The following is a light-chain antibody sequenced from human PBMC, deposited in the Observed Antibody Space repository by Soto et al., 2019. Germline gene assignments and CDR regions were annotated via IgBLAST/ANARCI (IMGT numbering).Light chain of an antibody. J-gene: IGKJ1*01. CDR1: QSVGSD. CDR3: QQYNNWPSWT. V-gene: IGKV3-15*01. CDR2: VAS. Sequence: EIVMTQSPATLSLSPCERATLSCRASQSVGSDLAWYQQKPGQAPRLVIYVASTRATGTPARFSGSGSGTEFTLTISSLQSEDSAVYYCQQYNNWPSWTFGQGTKVDIK.